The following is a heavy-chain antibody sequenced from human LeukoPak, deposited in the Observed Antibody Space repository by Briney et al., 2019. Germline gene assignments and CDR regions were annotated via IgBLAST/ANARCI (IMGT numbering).Heavy chain of an antibody. V-gene: IGHV1-69*04. CDR3: ARPTTRGPQTDY. D-gene: IGHD1-14*01. CDR1: GGTFSSYA. CDR2: IIPSFGIA. Sequence: ASVKVSCKASGGTFSSYAISWVRQAPGQGLEWMGRIIPSFGIANYAQKFQGRVTITADKTTSTAYMELRSLRSEDTAVYYCARPTTRGPQTDYWGQGTLVTVSS. J-gene: IGHJ4*02.